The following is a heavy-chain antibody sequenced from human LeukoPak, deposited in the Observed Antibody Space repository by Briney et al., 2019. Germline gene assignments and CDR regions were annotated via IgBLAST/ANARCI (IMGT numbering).Heavy chain of an antibody. D-gene: IGHD3-10*01. V-gene: IGHV3-30*03. CDR3: ARDSLPRVFLPGGYFQH. CDR1: GFTFSRYA. Sequence: GTSLRLSCAASGFTFSRYAMHWVRRAPGKGLEWVAVISNDGRDKHSTDSVKGRFTISRDNSKNTLYLQMNSLRAEDTAVYYCARDSLPRVFLPGGYFQHWGQGTLVTVSS. J-gene: IGHJ1*01. CDR2: ISNDGRDK.